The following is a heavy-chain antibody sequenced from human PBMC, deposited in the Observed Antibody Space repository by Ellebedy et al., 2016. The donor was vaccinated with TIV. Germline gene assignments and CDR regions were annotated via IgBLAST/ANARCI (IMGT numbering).Heavy chain of an antibody. CDR3: ARAITVTTVFDY. J-gene: IGHJ4*02. CDR2: IYSDGTT. D-gene: IGHD4-17*01. CDR1: GFTFSNAW. V-gene: IGHV3-66*01. Sequence: PGGSLRLSCADSGFTFSNAWMNWVRQAPGKGLEWVSIIYSDGTTFYADSVKGRFSISRDNSKNTVYLQMNNLRVEDTAVYYCARAITVTTVFDYWGQGTLVSVSS.